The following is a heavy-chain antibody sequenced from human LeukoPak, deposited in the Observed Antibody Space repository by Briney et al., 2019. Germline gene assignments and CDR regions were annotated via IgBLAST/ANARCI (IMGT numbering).Heavy chain of an antibody. J-gene: IGHJ6*03. CDR1: GFTFDDYG. CDR2: INWNGGST. Sequence: EGSLRLSCAASGFTFDDYGMSWVRQAPGKGLEWVSGINWNGGSTGYADSVKGRFTISRDNAKNSLYLQMNSLRAEDTALYYCARYSYYDFWSGYMDVWGKGTTVTVSS. D-gene: IGHD3-3*01. CDR3: ARYSYYDFWSGYMDV. V-gene: IGHV3-20*04.